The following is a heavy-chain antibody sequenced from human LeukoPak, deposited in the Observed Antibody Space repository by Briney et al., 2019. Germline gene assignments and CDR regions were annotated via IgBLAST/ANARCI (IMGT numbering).Heavy chain of an antibody. CDR1: GFTFSSYA. D-gene: IGHD3-10*01. CDR2: ISGSGGST. CDR3: AKDSSGLWFGKLNGYFDY. V-gene: IGHV3-23*01. Sequence: GGSLRLSCAASGFTFSSYAMSWVRQAPGKGLEWVSAISGSGGSTYYADSVKGRFTISRDNSKNTLYLQMNSLRAEDTAVYYCAKDSSGLWFGKLNGYFDYWGQGTLVTVSS. J-gene: IGHJ4*02.